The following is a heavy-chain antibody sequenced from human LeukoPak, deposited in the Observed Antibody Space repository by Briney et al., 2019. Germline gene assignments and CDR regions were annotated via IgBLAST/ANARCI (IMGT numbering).Heavy chain of an antibody. J-gene: IGHJ4*02. D-gene: IGHD2/OR15-2a*01. CDR3: ARVSSTSGTTKGRGLDY. CDR1: GGSISSGGYY. Sequence: SQTLSLTCTVSGGSISSGGYYWSWIRQHPGKGLEWIGYIYYSGSTYYNPSLKGRVTISVDTSKNQFSLKLSSVTAADTAVYYCARVSSTSGTTKGRGLDYWGQGTLVTVSS. CDR2: IYYSGST. V-gene: IGHV4-31*03.